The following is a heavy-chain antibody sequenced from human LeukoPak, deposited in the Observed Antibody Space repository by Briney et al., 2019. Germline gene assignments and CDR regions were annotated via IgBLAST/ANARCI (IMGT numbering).Heavy chain of an antibody. D-gene: IGHD2-8*01. CDR3: AKDCTNGVCYALDI. V-gene: IGHV3-23*01. CDR2: ISGSGGLT. J-gene: IGHJ3*02. Sequence: TGGSLRLSCAASGFTFSNYAMSWVRQAPGKGLEWVSAISGSGGLTYYADSVKGRFTISRDNSKNTLFLQMNSLRAEDTAVYCCAKDCTNGVCYALDIWGQGTMVTVSS. CDR1: GFTFSNYA.